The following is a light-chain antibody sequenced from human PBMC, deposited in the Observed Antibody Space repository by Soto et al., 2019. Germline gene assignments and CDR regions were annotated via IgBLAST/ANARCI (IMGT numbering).Light chain of an antibody. J-gene: IGKJ1*01. CDR3: QQYNDYSWT. CDR2: KAS. Sequence: DIDMTQSPSSLSASVGDRVTITCRASQSISAWLAWYQQKPGKAPRLLIYKASTLEIGVPSRFSGSGSGTEFTLTISSLQPDDVAIYYCQQYNDYSWTFGQGTKVDIK. CDR1: QSISAW. V-gene: IGKV1-5*03.